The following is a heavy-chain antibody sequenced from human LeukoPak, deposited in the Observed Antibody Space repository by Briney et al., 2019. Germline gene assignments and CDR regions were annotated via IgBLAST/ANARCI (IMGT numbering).Heavy chain of an antibody. CDR2: MTPNSGYT. J-gene: IGHJ2*01. Sequence: ASVKVFCKASGYTFTSYDINWVRQATGQGLEWMGWMTPNSGYTGYAQKFQGRVTITRSTSITTAYMELSSLRFEDTAVYYCARGRDGYNFGYFDLWGRGTLVTVSS. V-gene: IGHV1-8*03. CDR3: ARGRDGYNFGYFDL. D-gene: IGHD5-24*01. CDR1: GYTFTSYD.